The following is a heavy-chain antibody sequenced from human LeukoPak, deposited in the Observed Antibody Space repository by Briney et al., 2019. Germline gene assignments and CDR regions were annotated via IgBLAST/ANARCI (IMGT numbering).Heavy chain of an antibody. V-gene: IGHV4-38-2*01. CDR1: GYSISSGYY. CDR2: IYHSGST. D-gene: IGHD6-19*01. J-gene: IGHJ4*02. Sequence: SETLSLTCAVSGYSISSGYYWGWIRQPPGKGLEWIGSIYHSGSTYYNPSLKSRVTISVDTSKNQFSLKLSSVTAADTAVYYCARHLFVAGFDYWGQGTLVTVPS. CDR3: ARHLFVAGFDY.